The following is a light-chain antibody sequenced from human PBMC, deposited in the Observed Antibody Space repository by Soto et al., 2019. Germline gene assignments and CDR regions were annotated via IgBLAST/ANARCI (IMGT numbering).Light chain of an antibody. J-gene: IGKJ1*01. CDR1: QSVSIY. CDR3: HQYYNRPPWT. Sequence: EIGLAQSPAALSVSPGGRATLSCRASQSVSIYLAWYQQRPGQAPRLLVFATSARATGVPDRFRGSRSGTDFTLTISSLQPEDSATYYCHQYYNRPPWTFGQGTKVDIK. CDR2: ATS. V-gene: IGKV3-15*01.